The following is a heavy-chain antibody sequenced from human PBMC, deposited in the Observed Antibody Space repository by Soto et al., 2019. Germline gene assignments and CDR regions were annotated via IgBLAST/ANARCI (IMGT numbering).Heavy chain of an antibody. CDR2: INDRGSI. J-gene: IGHJ2*01. Sequence: QVQLQQWGAGPLRPLETLSLTCGVSGGSFSGYYWAWIRQTQGKGLEWIGEINDRGSINYNPSLKSRVSISVDTSKNHYSLNLRSVTAADTAVYYCARESHDILTGPPWVWYFDLCGRGTLVTVSS. D-gene: IGHD3-9*01. CDR3: ARESHDILTGPPWVWYFDL. V-gene: IGHV4-34*01. CDR1: GGSFSGYY.